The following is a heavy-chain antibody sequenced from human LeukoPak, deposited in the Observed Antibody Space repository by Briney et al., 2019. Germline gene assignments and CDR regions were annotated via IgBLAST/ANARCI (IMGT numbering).Heavy chain of an antibody. D-gene: IGHD3-10*01. Sequence: PGGSLRLSCAASGFTFDDYAMHWVRQAPGKGLEWVSGISWNSGSIGYADSVKGRFTISRDNAKNSLYLQMNSLRAEDTALYYCAKNVLPRVGGLLWFDYWGQGTLVTVSS. CDR3: AKNVLPRVGGLLWFDY. J-gene: IGHJ4*02. CDR2: ISWNSGSI. CDR1: GFTFDDYA. V-gene: IGHV3-9*01.